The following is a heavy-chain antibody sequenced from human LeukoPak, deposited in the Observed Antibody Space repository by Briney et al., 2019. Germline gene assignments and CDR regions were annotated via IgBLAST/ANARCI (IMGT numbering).Heavy chain of an antibody. J-gene: IGHJ5*02. D-gene: IGHD3-10*01. CDR3: ARGEEMVRGVIFPWFDP. CDR2: IYYSGST. CDR1: GGSISSSSYY. V-gene: IGHV4-39*07. Sequence: PSETLSLTCTVSGGSISSSSYYWGWIRQPPGKGLEWIGSIYYSGSTYYNPSLKSRVTISVDTSRNQFSLKLSSVTAADTAVYYCARGEEMVRGVIFPWFDPWGQGTLVTVSS.